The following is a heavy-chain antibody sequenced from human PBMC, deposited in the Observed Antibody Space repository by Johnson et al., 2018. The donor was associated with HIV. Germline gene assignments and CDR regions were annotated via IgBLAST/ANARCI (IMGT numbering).Heavy chain of an antibody. CDR3: AREDYHRALDV. Sequence: EVQVVESGGGVVRPGGSLRLSCAASGFTFDDYGIHWVRQAPGKGLEWVADINWNGGRTHYGDSVKGRFTVSRDNAKNSLYLQMNSLTAEDTALYYCAREDYHRALDVWGQGTMVTVSS. CDR1: GFTFDDYG. J-gene: IGHJ3*01. V-gene: IGHV3-20*04. D-gene: IGHD4-11*01. CDR2: INWNGGRT.